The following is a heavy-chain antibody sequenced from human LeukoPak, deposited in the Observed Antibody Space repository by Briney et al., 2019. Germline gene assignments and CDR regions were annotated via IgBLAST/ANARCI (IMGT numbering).Heavy chain of an antibody. CDR2: VTPLTGDT. V-gene: IGHV1-8*01. CDR1: GYTFTKYD. CDR3: ARGRPHGV. J-gene: IGHJ6*04. Sequence: ASVKVSCKASGYTFTKYDINWIRQATGQGLEWMGCVTPLTGDTGYTQKFRGRVTMTRDTSTNTAYMELSSLRVDDTAVYYCARGRPHGVWGKGTMVTVTS.